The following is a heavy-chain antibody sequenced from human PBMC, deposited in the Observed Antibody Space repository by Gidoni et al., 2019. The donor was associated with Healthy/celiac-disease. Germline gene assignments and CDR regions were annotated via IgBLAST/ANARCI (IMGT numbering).Heavy chain of an antibody. CDR2: SSWNSGII. CDR3: AKGMYYYYSSGYYRPYYFDY. Sequence: EVKLVEAGGGLVQPGGYLRLHCAASDSTFNDYAMHWLRQAPGQGLDWVSDSSWNSGIICYSDAVKGRFTISRDNAKNSLYLQMNRLRSEYMALYYCAKGMYYYYSSGYYRPYYFDYWGQGTLVTVSS. CDR1: DSTFNDYA. D-gene: IGHD3-22*01. V-gene: IGHV3-9*03. J-gene: IGHJ4*02.